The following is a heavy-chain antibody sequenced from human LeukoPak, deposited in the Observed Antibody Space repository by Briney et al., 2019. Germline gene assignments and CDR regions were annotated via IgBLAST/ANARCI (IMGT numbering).Heavy chain of an antibody. Sequence: GGSLRLSCAASGFTFSSYVMSWVRQAPGKGLEWVSHISSGGSIKYYADSLKGRFTISRGNAKNSLYLQMNSLRAEDTAVYYCARRYCSSTDCLFDYWGQGTLVTVSS. V-gene: IGHV3-48*03. D-gene: IGHD2-2*01. J-gene: IGHJ4*02. CDR3: ARRYCSSTDCLFDY. CDR1: GFTFSSYV. CDR2: ISSGGSIK.